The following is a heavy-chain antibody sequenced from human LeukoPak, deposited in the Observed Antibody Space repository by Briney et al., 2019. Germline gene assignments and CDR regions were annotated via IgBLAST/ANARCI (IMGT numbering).Heavy chain of an antibody. D-gene: IGHD2-21*02. CDR3: ARNNFGDFLELAY. CDR2: IYSSGIT. V-gene: IGHV4-31*03. J-gene: IGHJ4*02. Sequence: PSRTLSLTCTVSGGSISSGGYYWSWIRQLPGKGLEWIGYIYSSGITHYNPSVKSRLTISVDTSKNQFSLDLSSVTAADTAVYFCARNNFGDFLELAYWGQGTLVTVSS. CDR1: GGSISSGGYY.